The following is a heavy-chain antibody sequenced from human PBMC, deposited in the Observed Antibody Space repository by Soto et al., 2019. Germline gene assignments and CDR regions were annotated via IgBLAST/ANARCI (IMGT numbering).Heavy chain of an antibody. CDR2: ISYTGDT. CDR1: GDSVSSDRYF. Sequence: WATLALTGSVSGDSVSSDRYFWTWIRQPPGKGLEWIAYISYTGDTNYNPSLKSRVTISVDTSRNQFSLTLTSVTAADTAVYFCARIVVGATVDLWGQGSLVTVSS. V-gene: IGHV4-61*01. D-gene: IGHD1-26*01. J-gene: IGHJ5*02. CDR3: ARIVVGATVDL.